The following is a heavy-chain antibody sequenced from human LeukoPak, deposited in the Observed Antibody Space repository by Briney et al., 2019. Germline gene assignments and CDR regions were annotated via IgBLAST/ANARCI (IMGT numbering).Heavy chain of an antibody. D-gene: IGHD3-10*01. V-gene: IGHV4-34*01. Sequence: SETLSLTCAVYGGSFSGYYWSWIRQPPGKGLEWIGEINHSGGTNYNPSLKSRVTISVDTSKNQFSLKLSSVTAADTAVYYCARLPPLYGSATNWFDPWGQGTLVTVSS. J-gene: IGHJ5*02. CDR1: GGSFSGYY. CDR3: ARLPPLYGSATNWFDP. CDR2: INHSGGT.